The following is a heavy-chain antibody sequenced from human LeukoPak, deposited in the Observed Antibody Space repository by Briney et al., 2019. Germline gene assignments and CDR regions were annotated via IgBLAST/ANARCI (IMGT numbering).Heavy chain of an antibody. D-gene: IGHD2-2*02. V-gene: IGHV5-51*01. CDR2: IYPGDSDT. Sequence: GESLQISCKGSGYSFTSYWIGWVRQMPGKGLEWMGIIYPGDSDTRYSPSFQGQVTISADKSISTAYLQWSSLKASDTAMYYCARLGRYCSSTSCYTGWFDPWGQGTLVTVSS. CDR3: ARLGRYCSSTSCYTGWFDP. J-gene: IGHJ5*02. CDR1: GYSFTSYW.